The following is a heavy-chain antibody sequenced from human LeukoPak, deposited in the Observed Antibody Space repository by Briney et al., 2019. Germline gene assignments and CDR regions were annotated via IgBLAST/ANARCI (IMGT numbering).Heavy chain of an antibody. D-gene: IGHD6-19*01. CDR2: IGGSGDST. J-gene: IGHJ6*04. CDR3: ARESDIAVSGSLDV. V-gene: IGHV3-23*01. CDR1: GFTFSSYA. Sequence: PGGSLRLSCAASGFTFSSYAMTWVRQAPGKGLEWVSAIGGSGDSTYYADSVKGRFTISRDNSKNTLYLQMNSLRAEDTALYYCARESDIAVSGSLDVWGKGTTVTVSS.